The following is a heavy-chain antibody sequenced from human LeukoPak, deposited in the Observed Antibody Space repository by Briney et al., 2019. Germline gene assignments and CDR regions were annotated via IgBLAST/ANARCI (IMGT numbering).Heavy chain of an antibody. CDR3: ARHIEMATNDAFDI. D-gene: IGHD5-24*01. V-gene: IGHV4-59*08. CDR2: IYYSGST. Sequence: PSETLSLTCAVSGGYIRSYYWSWIRQPPGKGLEWIGYIYYSGSTKYNPSLKSRVTISGDMSKNQFSLKLSSVTAADTAVYYCARHIEMATNDAFDIWGQGTMVTVSS. J-gene: IGHJ3*02. CDR1: GGYIRSYY.